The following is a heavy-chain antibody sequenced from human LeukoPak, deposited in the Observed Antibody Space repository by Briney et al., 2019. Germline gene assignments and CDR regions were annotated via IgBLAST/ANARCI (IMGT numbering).Heavy chain of an antibody. CDR2: ISPNSGGT. J-gene: IGHJ4*02. D-gene: IGHD4-17*01. CDR1: GYTFTGYY. Sequence: ASVKVSCKASGYTFTGYYMHWVRQAPGQGLEWMGWISPNSGGTNYAQKFQGRVTMTRDTSISTAYMELSRLRSDDTAVYYCAREAPDYGDYVFDYWGQGTLVTVSS. CDR3: AREAPDYGDYVFDY. V-gene: IGHV1-2*02.